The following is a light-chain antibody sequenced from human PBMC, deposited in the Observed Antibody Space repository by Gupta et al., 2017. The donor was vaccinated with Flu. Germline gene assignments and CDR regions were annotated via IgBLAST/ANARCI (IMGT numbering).Light chain of an antibody. J-gene: IGKJ2*01. V-gene: IGKV2-30*02. Sequence: VMTQSPLSLPVTLGQPASISCRSSQSLVHRDGNTYLNWFQQRPGQSPRRLIYHVSNRDSGVSDRFSGSGLGNDLTLKISRGEEEDIGGYYCWQGDHWPPYTFGQGTKLDIK. CDR3: WQGDHWPPYT. CDR2: HVS. CDR1: QSLVHRDGNTY.